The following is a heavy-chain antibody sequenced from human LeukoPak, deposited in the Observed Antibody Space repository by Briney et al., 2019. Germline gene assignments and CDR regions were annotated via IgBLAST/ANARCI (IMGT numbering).Heavy chain of an antibody. V-gene: IGHV5-51*01. J-gene: IGHJ5*02. CDR1: GYSFTSYW. CDR2: IYPGDSDT. CDR3: ARHRLISSSLPWFDP. D-gene: IGHD6-13*01. Sequence: GESLKISCKGSGYSFTSYWIGWVRQMPGKGLEWMGIIYPGDSDTRYSPSFQGQVTISADKFISTAYLQWSSLKASDTAMYYCARHRLISSSLPWFDPWGQGTLVTVSS.